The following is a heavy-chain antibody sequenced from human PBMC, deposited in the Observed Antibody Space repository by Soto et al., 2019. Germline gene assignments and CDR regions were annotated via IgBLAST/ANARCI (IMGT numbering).Heavy chain of an antibody. CDR3: ARETGDPDNYYYYYMDV. J-gene: IGHJ6*03. D-gene: IGHD7-27*01. Sequence: EVQLVESGGGLVQPGGSLRLSCAASGFTFSSYSMNWVRQAPGKGLEWVSYISSSSSTIYDADSVKGRFTISRDNAKNSLYLQLNSLTAEYTSVYYCARETGDPDNYYYYYMDVWGKGTTVTVSS. CDR2: ISSSSSTI. V-gene: IGHV3-48*01. CDR1: GFTFSSYS.